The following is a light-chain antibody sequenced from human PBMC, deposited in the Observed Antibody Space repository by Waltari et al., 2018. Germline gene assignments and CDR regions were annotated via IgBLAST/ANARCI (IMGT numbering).Light chain of an antibody. V-gene: IGLV3-19*01. CDR3: TPRDTTTYHLGV. CDR2: GKN. Sequence: SSELTQDPAVSVALGQTVRITCQGDSLRHYYANWYQQKPGQATVLVIYGKNSRAWGIPNRFSSYTSGNTASLIITGAQAEDEADYYCTPRDTTTYHLGVFGGGTKLTVL. J-gene: IGLJ3*02. CDR1: SLRHYY.